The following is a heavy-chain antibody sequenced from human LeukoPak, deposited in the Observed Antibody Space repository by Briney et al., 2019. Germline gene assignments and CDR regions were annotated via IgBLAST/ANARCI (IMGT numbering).Heavy chain of an antibody. V-gene: IGHV4-39*01. CDR3: ARHNHGMDV. CDR2: IDYRGST. J-gene: IGHJ6*02. CDR1: CGSIRSRGYY. Sequence: SETLSLIFSVPCGSIRSRGYYLGWIRQPPGNGLAWIGSIDYRGSTYYNPSLKNRVTISVDASKKRFSLKLSSVTVADTAVFYCARHNHGMDVWGQGTTVTVSS.